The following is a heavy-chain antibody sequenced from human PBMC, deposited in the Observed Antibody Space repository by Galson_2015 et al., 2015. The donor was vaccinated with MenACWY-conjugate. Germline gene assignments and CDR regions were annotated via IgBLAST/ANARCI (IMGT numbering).Heavy chain of an antibody. CDR2: IKPDGSEK. CDR1: GFTFSTYW. V-gene: IGHV3-7*03. CDR3: ARVYSDPDY. J-gene: IGHJ4*02. D-gene: IGHD2-21*01. Sequence: SLRLSCAASGFTFSTYWMSWVRQAPGKGLEWVANIKPDGSEKYYVDSVKGRFTISRDNAKNSLYLQMNSLRVEDTAVYYCARVYSDPDYWGQGTLVTVSS.